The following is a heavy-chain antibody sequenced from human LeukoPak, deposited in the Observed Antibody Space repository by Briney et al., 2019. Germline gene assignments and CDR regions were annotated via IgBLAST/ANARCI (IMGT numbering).Heavy chain of an antibody. J-gene: IGHJ4*02. Sequence: GGSLRLSCAASGFTFSVSWMSWVRQAPGKGLEWVANIKYDGNEKYYVDSVKGRFTISRDNAKNSLYLQMNSLRAEDTAVYYCARGGTTFEHWGQGTLVTVSS. CDR2: IKYDGNEK. CDR3: ARGGTTFEH. V-gene: IGHV3-7*01. D-gene: IGHD1-1*01. CDR1: GFTFSVSW.